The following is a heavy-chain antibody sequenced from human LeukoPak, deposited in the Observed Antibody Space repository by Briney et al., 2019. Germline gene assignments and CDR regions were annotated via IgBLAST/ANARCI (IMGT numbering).Heavy chain of an antibody. J-gene: IGHJ5*02. CDR3: AIEDFTIFGVVIRVGFDP. D-gene: IGHD3-3*01. CDR1: GYTLTELS. V-gene: IGHV1-24*01. CDR2: FDPEDGET. Sequence: ASVKVSCMVSGYTLTELSMHWVRQAPGKGLEWMGGFDPEDGETIYAQKFQGRVTMTEDTSTDTAYMELSSLRSEDTAVYYCAIEDFTIFGVVIRVGFDPWGQGTLVTVSS.